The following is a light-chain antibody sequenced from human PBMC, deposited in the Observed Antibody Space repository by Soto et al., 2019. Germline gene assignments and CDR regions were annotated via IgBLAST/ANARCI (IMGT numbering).Light chain of an antibody. V-gene: IGLV2-14*03. Sequence: QSALPQPRSVSGPPGQPVTISCTGTSSDVGGYNYVSWYQHHPGKAPKLIIYDVSNRPSGVSNRFSGSKSGNTASLTISGLQPEDEADYYCSSYTTSNTRQIVFGTGTKVTVL. CDR2: DVS. CDR1: SSDVGGYNY. CDR3: SSYTTSNTRQIV. J-gene: IGLJ1*01.